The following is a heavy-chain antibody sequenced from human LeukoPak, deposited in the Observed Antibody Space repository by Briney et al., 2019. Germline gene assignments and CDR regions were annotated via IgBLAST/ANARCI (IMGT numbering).Heavy chain of an antibody. D-gene: IGHD2-21*01. CDR3: ARHIEYYFDY. J-gene: IGHJ4*02. CDR1: GGSFSGYY. CDR2: INHSGST. Sequence: SETLSLTCAVYGGSFSGYYWSWIRQPPGKGLEWIGEINHSGSTNYNPSLKSRVTISVDTSKNQFSLKLSSVTAADTAVYYCARHIEYYFDYWGQGTLVTVSS. V-gene: IGHV4-34*01.